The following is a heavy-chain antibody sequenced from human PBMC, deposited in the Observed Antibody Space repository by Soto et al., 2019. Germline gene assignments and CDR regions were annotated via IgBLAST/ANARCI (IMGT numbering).Heavy chain of an antibody. CDR3: ARDARDCSSTSCYGHYYYGMDV. D-gene: IGHD2-2*01. Sequence: SVKVSCKASGGTFSSYAISWVRQAPGQGLEWMGGIIPIFGTANYAQKFQGRVTITADESTSTAYMELSRLRSDDTAVYYCARDARDCSSTSCYGHYYYGMDVWGQGTTVTSP. V-gene: IGHV1-69*13. CDR1: GGTFSSYA. J-gene: IGHJ6*02. CDR2: IIPIFGTA.